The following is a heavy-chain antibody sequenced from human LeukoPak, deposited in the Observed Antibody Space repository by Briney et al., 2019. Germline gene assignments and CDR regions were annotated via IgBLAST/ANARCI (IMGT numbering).Heavy chain of an antibody. J-gene: IGHJ5*02. CDR2: IYYSGST. CDR3: ARDAPGAARGWFDP. V-gene: IGHV4-59*01. Sequence: SETLSLTCTVSGGSISSYYWSWIRQPPGKGLEWIGYIYYSGSTNYNPSLKSRVTISVDTSKNQFSLKLSSVTAADTAVYYCARDAPGAARGWFDPWGQGTLVTVSS. D-gene: IGHD3-10*01. CDR1: GGSISSYY.